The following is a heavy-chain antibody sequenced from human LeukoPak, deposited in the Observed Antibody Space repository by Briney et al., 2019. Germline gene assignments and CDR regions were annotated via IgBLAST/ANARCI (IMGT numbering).Heavy chain of an antibody. CDR2: IYHSGST. CDR3: ARGVRGVKTYFDY. D-gene: IGHD3-10*01. Sequence: SETLSLTCAVSGYSISSGYYWGWIRQPPGKGLDWIGSIYHSGSTYYNPSLKSRVTISVDTSKNQFSLKLSSVTAADTAVYYCARGVRGVKTYFDYWGQGTLVTVSS. V-gene: IGHV4-38-2*01. CDR1: GYSISSGYY. J-gene: IGHJ4*02.